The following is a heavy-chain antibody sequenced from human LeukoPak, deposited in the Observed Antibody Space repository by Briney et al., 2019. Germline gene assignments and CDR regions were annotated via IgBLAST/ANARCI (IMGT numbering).Heavy chain of an antibody. CDR1: GFTFSSYG. J-gene: IGHJ6*02. Sequence: PGRSLRLSCAASGFTFSSYGMHWVRQAPGKGLEWVAVIWYDGSNKYYADSVKGRFTISRDNAKNSVYLQMNSLRGDDTAIYFCAGRYCRGGSCLTNYYGMDVWGQGTTVIVSS. D-gene: IGHD2-15*01. CDR3: AGRYCRGGSCLTNYYGMDV. V-gene: IGHV3-33*03. CDR2: IWYDGSNK.